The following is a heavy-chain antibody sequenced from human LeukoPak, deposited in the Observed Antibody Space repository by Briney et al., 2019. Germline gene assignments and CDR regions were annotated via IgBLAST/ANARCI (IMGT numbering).Heavy chain of an antibody. V-gene: IGHV4-30-4*01. J-gene: IGHJ6*02. D-gene: IGHD3-10*01. CDR3: AREFYGSGSYAPYYYYYGMDV. Sequence: SETLSLTCTVSGGPISSGDYYWSWIRQPPGRGLEWIGYIYYSGSAYYHPSLKSRLTISVDTSKNQFSLKLSSVTAADTAVYYCAREFYGSGSYAPYYYYYGMDVWGQGTTVTVSS. CDR2: IYYSGSA. CDR1: GGPISSGDYY.